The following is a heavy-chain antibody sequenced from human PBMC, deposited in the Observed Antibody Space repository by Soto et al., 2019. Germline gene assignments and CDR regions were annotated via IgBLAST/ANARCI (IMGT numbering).Heavy chain of an antibody. D-gene: IGHD3-10*01. V-gene: IGHV5-51*01. CDR2: IYPGDSDT. CDR3: ARRPRDTMFRGLQNYSYSGMDV. J-gene: IGHJ6*04. Sequence: GESLNISCRGSGYRIPDYMVDCVRPKAGKGREWMGIIYPGDSDTRYSPSFQGQVTISVDKSISTAYLQWSSLKASDTAMYCCARRPRDTMFRGLQNYSYSGMDVWGKGATVIVSS. CDR1: GYRIPDYM.